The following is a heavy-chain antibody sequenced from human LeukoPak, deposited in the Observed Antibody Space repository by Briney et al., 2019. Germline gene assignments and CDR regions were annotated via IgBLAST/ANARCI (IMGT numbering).Heavy chain of an antibody. Sequence: SETLSLTCAVYGGSFSGYYWSWIRQPPGKGLEWTGEINHSGSTNYNPSLKSRVTISVDTSKNQFSLKLSSVTAADTAVYYCAREARGRPFDYWGQGTLVTVSS. D-gene: IGHD6-6*01. CDR2: INHSGST. CDR3: AREARGRPFDY. V-gene: IGHV4-34*01. J-gene: IGHJ4*02. CDR1: GGSFSGYY.